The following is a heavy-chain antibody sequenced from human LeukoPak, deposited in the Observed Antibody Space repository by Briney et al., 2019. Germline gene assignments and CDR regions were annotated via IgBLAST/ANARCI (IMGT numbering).Heavy chain of an antibody. CDR2: ISGSGGST. D-gene: IGHD6-13*01. Sequence: GGSLRLSCAASGFTFSSYAMSWVRQAPGKGLEWVSAISGSGGSTYYADSVKGRFTISRDNSKNTLYLQMNSLRAEDTAVYYCAKHLTPRLYSGSWYRWFDPWGQGTLVTVSS. J-gene: IGHJ5*02. CDR1: GFTFSSYA. CDR3: AKHLTPRLYSGSWYRWFDP. V-gene: IGHV3-23*01.